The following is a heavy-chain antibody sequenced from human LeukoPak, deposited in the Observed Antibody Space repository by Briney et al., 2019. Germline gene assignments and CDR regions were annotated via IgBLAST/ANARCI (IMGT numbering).Heavy chain of an antibody. J-gene: IGHJ5*02. CDR1: GGSISSYY. CDR2: INHSGST. Sequence: SETLSLTCTVSGGSISSYYWSWIRQPPGKGLEWIGEINHSGSTNYNPSLKSRVTISVDTSKDQFSLKLSSVTAADTAVYYCARLRRSYYYDSSGYYWFDPWGQGTLVTVSS. V-gene: IGHV4-34*01. D-gene: IGHD3-22*01. CDR3: ARLRRSYYYDSSGYYWFDP.